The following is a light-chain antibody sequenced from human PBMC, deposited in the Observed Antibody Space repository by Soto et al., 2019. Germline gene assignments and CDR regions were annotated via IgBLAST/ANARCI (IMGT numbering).Light chain of an antibody. CDR3: QQVNSFPLT. CDR1: QDVGAW. J-gene: IGKJ4*01. V-gene: IGKV1-12*01. Sequence: DIQMTHSPSSMSSSVVDRVTITCRASQDVGAWLGWYQQKSGKAPRLLIYAASTLQRGVPSRFRGSGSGTDFALTIDSLQPEDFATYYCQQVNSFPLTFGGGTKVDIK. CDR2: AAS.